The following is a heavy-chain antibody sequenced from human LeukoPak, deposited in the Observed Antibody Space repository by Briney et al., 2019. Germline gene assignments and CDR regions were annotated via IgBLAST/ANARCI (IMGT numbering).Heavy chain of an antibody. V-gene: IGHV1-69*05. CDR1: GGTFSSYA. J-gene: IGHJ4*02. CDR3: SFSGRLRTNAHTDY. Sequence: ASVKVSCKASGGTFSSYAISWVRQAPGQGLEWMGGIIPIFGTANYAQKFQGRVTITTDESTSTAYMELSSLRSEDTAVYYSSFSGRLRTNAHTDYWGQGNLVTVSS. CDR2: IIPIFGTA. D-gene: IGHD5-12*01.